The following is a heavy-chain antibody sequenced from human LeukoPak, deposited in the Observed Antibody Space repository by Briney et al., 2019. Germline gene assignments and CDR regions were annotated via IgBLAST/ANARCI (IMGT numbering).Heavy chain of an antibody. CDR2: ISGSGGST. V-gene: IGHV3-23*01. Sequence: GGSLRLSCAASGFTFSSYAMSWVRQAPGKGLEWVSAISGSGGSTYYADSVKGRFTISRDNSKNTLYLQMNSLRAEDTAVYYCAKKSRPYPSCSSSWGFDYWGQGTLVTVSS. CDR3: AKKSRPYPSCSSSWGFDY. J-gene: IGHJ4*02. CDR1: GFTFSSYA. D-gene: IGHD6-13*01.